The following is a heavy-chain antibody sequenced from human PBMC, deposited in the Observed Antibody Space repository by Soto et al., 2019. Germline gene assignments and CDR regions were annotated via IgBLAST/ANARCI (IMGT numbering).Heavy chain of an antibody. CDR2: IIPIFGTA. D-gene: IGHD6-19*01. J-gene: IGHJ6*02. Sequence: ASVKVSCKASGGTFSSYAISWVRQAPGQGLEWMGGIIPIFGTANYAQKFQGRVTITADESTSTAYMELSSLRSEDTAVYYCARGPGRYSSGWHWDGMDVWGQGTTVTVSS. V-gene: IGHV1-69*13. CDR3: ARGPGRYSSGWHWDGMDV. CDR1: GGTFSSYA.